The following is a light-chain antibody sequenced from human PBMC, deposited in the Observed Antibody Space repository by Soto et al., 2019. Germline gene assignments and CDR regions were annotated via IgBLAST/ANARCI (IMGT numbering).Light chain of an antibody. CDR3: AAWDDSLNGGV. CDR1: SSNIGSNT. CDR2: SNN. V-gene: IGLV1-44*01. J-gene: IGLJ3*02. Sequence: QAVVTPPPSAPGTPGQRVTISCSGSSSNIGSNTVNWYQQLPGTAPKLLIYSNNQRPSGVPDRFSGSKSGTSASLAISGLQSEDEADYYCAAWDDSLNGGVFGGGTKLTVL.